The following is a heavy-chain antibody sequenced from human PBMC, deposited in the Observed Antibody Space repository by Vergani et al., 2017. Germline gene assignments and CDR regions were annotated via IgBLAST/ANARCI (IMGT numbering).Heavy chain of an antibody. D-gene: IGHD2/OR15-2a*01. CDR2: ISGSGGST. Sequence: DVHLAESGGGFFQPGGSLRLSCSASGFSFNSYWMHWVRQAPGKGLEWVSAISGSGGSTYYADSVKGRFTISRDNSKNTLYLQMNSLRAEDTAVYYCAKSSESYYFDYWGQGTLVTVSS. CDR3: AKSSESYYFDY. V-gene: IGHV3-23*04. J-gene: IGHJ4*02. CDR1: GFSFNSYW.